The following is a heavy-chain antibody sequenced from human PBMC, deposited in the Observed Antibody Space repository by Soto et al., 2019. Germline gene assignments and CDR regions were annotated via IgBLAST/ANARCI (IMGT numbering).Heavy chain of an antibody. CDR1: GYTFTSYG. D-gene: IGHD5-18*01. V-gene: IGHV1-18*01. J-gene: IGHJ4*02. CDR2: INAYNGNT. Sequence: ASLKVSCKASGYTFTSYGISWVRQAPGQGLEWMGWINAYNGNTHYAQKLQGRVTMTTDTSTSTAYMELRSLRSDDTAVYYCARDVGYGLIDYWGQGTLVTVSS. CDR3: ARDVGYGLIDY.